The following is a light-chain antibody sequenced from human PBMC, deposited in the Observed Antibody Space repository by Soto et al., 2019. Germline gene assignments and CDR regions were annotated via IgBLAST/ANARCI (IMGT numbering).Light chain of an antibody. V-gene: IGKV3-20*01. CDR2: GAS. CDR3: QQFESSLYT. J-gene: IGKJ2*01. Sequence: EIVLTQSPGTLSLSPGERATLSCRASQSVSSFYLAWYQQKPGQAPMLLIYGASSSATGIPDRFSGSVSGTYFTLTISRLEPEDLAVYYCQQFESSLYTFGQGTKLEIK. CDR1: QSVSSFY.